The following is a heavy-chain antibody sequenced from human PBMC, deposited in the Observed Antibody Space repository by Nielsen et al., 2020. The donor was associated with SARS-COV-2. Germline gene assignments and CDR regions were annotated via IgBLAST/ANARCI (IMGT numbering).Heavy chain of an antibody. CDR1: GFTFSNYW. CDR2: INADGSST. V-gene: IGHV3-74*01. J-gene: IGHJ3*01. D-gene: IGHD3-16*01. CDR3: ASASAHV. Sequence: GESPKISCAASGFTFSNYWMHWVRQVPGKGLVWVSRINADGSSTSYADYVKGRFTISRDNAKNTLYLQMNSLRAEDTAVYYCASASAHVWGQGTMVTVSS.